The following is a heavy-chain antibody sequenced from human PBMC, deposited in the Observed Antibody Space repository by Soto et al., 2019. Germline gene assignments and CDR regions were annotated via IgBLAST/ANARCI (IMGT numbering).Heavy chain of an antibody. J-gene: IGHJ5*02. CDR2: INSDGSST. V-gene: IGHV3-74*01. CDR3: ATNLNSIFGVALP. CDR1: GFTFSSYW. D-gene: IGHD3-3*01. Sequence: EVQLEESGGGLVQPGGSLRLSCAASGFTFSSYWMHWVRQAPGKGLVWVSRINSDGSSTSYADSVKGRFTISRDNAKNTLYLQINSLRAEDTAVYYCATNLNSIFGVALPWGQGTLVTVSS.